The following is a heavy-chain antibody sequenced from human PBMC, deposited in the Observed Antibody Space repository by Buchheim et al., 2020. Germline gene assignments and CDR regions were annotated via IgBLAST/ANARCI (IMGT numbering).Heavy chain of an antibody. CDR1: GFTFTNYV. J-gene: IGHJ6*02. CDR2: ISHDGNTE. D-gene: IGHD5-18*01. Sequence: QVQLVQSGGGVVQPGGSLRLSCAASGFTFTNYVMNWVRQAPGKGLEWVTVISHDGNTEYYADSVKGRFTISRDISNDQLFLQMNSLRTEDTALYYCARVQSRGAGYDYGYYFNYGMEVWGQGTT. CDR3: ARVQSRGAGYDYGYYFNYGMEV. V-gene: IGHV3-30-3*01.